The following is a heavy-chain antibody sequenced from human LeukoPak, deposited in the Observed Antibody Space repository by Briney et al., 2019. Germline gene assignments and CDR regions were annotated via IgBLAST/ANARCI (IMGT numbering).Heavy chain of an antibody. D-gene: IGHD3-22*01. V-gene: IGHV4-39*07. Sequence: SETLSLTCTVSGGSISSSNYYWGWIRQPPGKGLEWIGTISYSGFTYYNPSLKSRVTISVDTSKNHFSLKLSSVTTADTAVYYCARGRYDRTGDYSYYYMDVWGKGTAVTVSS. CDR3: ARGRYDRTGDYSYYYMDV. J-gene: IGHJ6*03. CDR1: GGSISSSNYY. CDR2: ISYSGFT.